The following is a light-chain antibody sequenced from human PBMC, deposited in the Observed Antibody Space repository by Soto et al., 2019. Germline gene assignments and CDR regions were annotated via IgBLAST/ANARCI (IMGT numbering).Light chain of an antibody. CDR2: AAA. CDR3: HHYGSSPT. CDR1: QSVSSSY. J-gene: IGKJ1*01. V-gene: IGKV3-20*01. Sequence: EIVLTQSPGTLSLSPGERATLSCRASQSVSSSYLAWYQQKPGQAPRLLIDAAASRAAGIPDRFSGSGSGTDFTLTINRLEPEDFAVYYCHHYGSSPTFGQGTKVDIK.